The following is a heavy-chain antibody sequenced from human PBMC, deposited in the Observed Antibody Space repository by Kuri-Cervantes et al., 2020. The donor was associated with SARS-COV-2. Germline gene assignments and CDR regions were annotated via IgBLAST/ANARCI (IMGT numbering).Heavy chain of an antibody. CDR3: AKSGLGVSYYFDS. J-gene: IGHJ4*01. V-gene: IGHV4-39*01. CDR2: IYYTGST. CDR1: GASISSSTYY. D-gene: IGHD5/OR15-5a*01. Sequence: SETLSLTCTVSGASISSSTYYWGWIRQPPGKGLEWIGIIYYTGSTYYSPSLKSRITISVDTSNNQFSLKLISVTAADTAVYHCAKSGLGVSYYFDSWGHGTLVTVSS.